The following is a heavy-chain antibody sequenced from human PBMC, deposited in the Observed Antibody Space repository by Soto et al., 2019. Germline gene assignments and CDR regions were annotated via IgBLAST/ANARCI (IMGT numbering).Heavy chain of an antibody. CDR2: IYWDDDK. CDR1: GFSLSSSGVG. CDR3: ARLVVAGITYYFES. Sequence: QITLKESGPSLVKPTQPLTLTCTFSGFSLSSSGVGVGWIRQPPGKALEWLTFIYWDDDKRYSPSLKRRLTITKDTPKNQVVLTLTNMDPVDTATYYCARLVVAGITYYFESWGHGTLLTVSS. D-gene: IGHD2-15*01. V-gene: IGHV2-5*02. J-gene: IGHJ4*01.